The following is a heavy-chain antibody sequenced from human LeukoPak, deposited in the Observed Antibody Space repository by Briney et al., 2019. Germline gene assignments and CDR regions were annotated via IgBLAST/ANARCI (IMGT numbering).Heavy chain of an antibody. CDR3: ARVKDSSGYSLDY. J-gene: IGHJ4*02. V-gene: IGHV3-48*03. CDR2: ISSSGSTI. CDR1: GFIFSSYE. D-gene: IGHD3-22*01. Sequence: PGGSLRLSCAASGFIFSSYEMNWVRQAPGKGLEWVSYISSSGSTIYYADSVKGRFTISRDSAKNSLYLQMNSLRAEDTAVYYCARVKDSSGYSLDYWGQGTLVTVSS.